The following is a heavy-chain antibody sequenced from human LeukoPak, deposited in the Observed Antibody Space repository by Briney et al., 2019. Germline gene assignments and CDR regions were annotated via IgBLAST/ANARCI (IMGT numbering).Heavy chain of an antibody. V-gene: IGHV1-69*05. J-gene: IGHJ4*02. CDR1: GGTFSSYA. CDR2: IIPIFGTA. D-gene: IGHD5-24*01. Sequence: ASVKVSCKASGGTFSSYAIIWVRQAPGQGLEWMGGIIPIFGTANYAQKFQGRVTITTDESTSTAYMELSSLRSEDTAVYYCARAGLEMATITSFDYWGQGTLVTVSS. CDR3: ARAGLEMATITSFDY.